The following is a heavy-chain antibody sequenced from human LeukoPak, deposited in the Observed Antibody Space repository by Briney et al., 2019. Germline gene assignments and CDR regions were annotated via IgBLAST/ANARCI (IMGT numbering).Heavy chain of an antibody. Sequence: GGSLRLSCAASGFNFNYYSMNWVRQAPGKGLEWVASISSSSEYIYYADSMKGRFTISRDNAKNTLYLQMNSLRAEDTAVYYCARGFDCSSTSCSCMDVWGQGTTVTVSS. CDR3: ARGFDCSSTSCSCMDV. D-gene: IGHD2-2*01. J-gene: IGHJ6*02. CDR2: ISSSSEYI. CDR1: GFNFNYYS. V-gene: IGHV3-21*04.